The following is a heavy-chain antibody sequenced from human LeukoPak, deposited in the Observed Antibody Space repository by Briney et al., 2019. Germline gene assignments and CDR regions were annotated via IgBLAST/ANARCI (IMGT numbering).Heavy chain of an antibody. CDR3: ASLRAPRYNWFDP. CDR1: GGSISNYY. Sequence: SETLSLTCTVSGGSISNYYWTWIRQPPGKGLEWIGYLYYSGSTNYNPSLKSRVTISVDTSKNQFSPKLSSVTAADTAVYYCASLRAPRYNWFDPWGQGTLVTVSS. J-gene: IGHJ5*02. V-gene: IGHV4-59*01. CDR2: LYYSGST.